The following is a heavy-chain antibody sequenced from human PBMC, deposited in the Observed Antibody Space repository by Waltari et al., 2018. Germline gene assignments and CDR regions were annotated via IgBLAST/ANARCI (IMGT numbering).Heavy chain of an antibody. CDR1: GFTVSSNY. CDR3: ARAKLYCSSTSCYGMDV. D-gene: IGHD2-2*01. Sequence: EVQLVESGGGLIQPGGSLRLSCAASGFTVSSNYMSWVRQAPGKGLEWVSVIYSGGSTYYADSVNGRFTISRDNSKNTLYLQMNSLRAEDTAVYYCARAKLYCSSTSCYGMDVWGQGTTVTVSS. J-gene: IGHJ6*02. V-gene: IGHV3-53*01. CDR2: IYSGGST.